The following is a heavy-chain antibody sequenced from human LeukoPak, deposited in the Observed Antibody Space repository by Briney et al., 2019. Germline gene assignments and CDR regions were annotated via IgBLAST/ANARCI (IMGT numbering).Heavy chain of an antibody. CDR3: AREEGNSITKPD. D-gene: IGHD3-10*01. CDR1: GFTVSSNY. Sequence: PGGSLRLSCAASGFTVSSNYMSWVRQAPGKGLEWVSVIYSGGSTYYAESVKGRFTISRDNSNNTLYLQMKSLRAEDTAVYYCAREEGNSITKPDWGQGTLVTVSS. CDR2: IYSGGST. J-gene: IGHJ4*02. V-gene: IGHV3-66*01.